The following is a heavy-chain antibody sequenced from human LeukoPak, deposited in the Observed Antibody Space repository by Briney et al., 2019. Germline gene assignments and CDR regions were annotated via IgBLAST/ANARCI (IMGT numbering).Heavy chain of an antibody. CDR3: ARGRYCSSTSCFAIGGNWFDP. CDR2: VYPDDSDT. J-gene: IGHJ5*02. D-gene: IGHD2-2*01. Sequence: GESLKISCKTSGYIFTNYWIVWVRQMPEKGLEWMGIVYPDDSDTRYSPSFQGHVSVSADKSTNTAYLQWTSLKASDTAMYYCARGRYCSSTSCFAIGGNWFDPWGQGTLVTVSS. V-gene: IGHV5-51*01. CDR1: GYIFTNYW.